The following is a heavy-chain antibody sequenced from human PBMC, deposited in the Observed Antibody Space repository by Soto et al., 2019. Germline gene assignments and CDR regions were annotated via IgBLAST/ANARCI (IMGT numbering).Heavy chain of an antibody. Sequence: QVQLQESGPGLVKPSGTLSLTCAVSGGSISSSNWWSWVHQPPGKGLEWIGEIYHSGSTNYNPSLKRRVTISVDKSKNQFSLKLSSVTAADTAVYYCARGSDDSSGYYYDYYYYGMDVWGQGTTVTVSS. J-gene: IGHJ6*02. V-gene: IGHV4-4*02. CDR2: IYHSGST. CDR1: GGSISSSNW. D-gene: IGHD3-22*01. CDR3: ARGSDDSSGYYYDYYYYGMDV.